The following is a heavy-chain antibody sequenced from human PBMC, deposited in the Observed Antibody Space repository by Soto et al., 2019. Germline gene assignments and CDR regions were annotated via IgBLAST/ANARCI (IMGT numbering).Heavy chain of an antibody. CDR1: GDTFSFYS. J-gene: IGHJ4*02. CDR3: ASSYGSGYRAFDY. V-gene: IGHV1-69*02. D-gene: IGHD3-10*01. Sequence: QVQLVQSGAEVKKPGSSVRVSCKASGDTFSFYSINWVRQAPGLGLEWMGRINPILSMSNYAQRFQGRVTXTXDXXTSTVYMELSSLRSEDTAMYYCASSYGSGYRAFDYWGQGALVTVSS. CDR2: INPILSMS.